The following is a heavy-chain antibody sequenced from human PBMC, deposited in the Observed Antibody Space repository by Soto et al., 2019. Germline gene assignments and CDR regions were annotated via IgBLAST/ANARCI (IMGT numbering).Heavy chain of an antibody. CDR2: ISSSSGTI. V-gene: IGHV3-48*01. D-gene: IGHD4-17*01. Sequence: PGGSLRLSCAASGFTFSTYSMNWVRQAPGKGLEWVSYISSSSGTIYYADSVKGRFTISRDNAKNSLFLQMNSLRADDTAVFYCARARKDGDYNRAYFDSWGQGTLVTVSS. CDR1: GFTFSTYS. J-gene: IGHJ4*02. CDR3: ARARKDGDYNRAYFDS.